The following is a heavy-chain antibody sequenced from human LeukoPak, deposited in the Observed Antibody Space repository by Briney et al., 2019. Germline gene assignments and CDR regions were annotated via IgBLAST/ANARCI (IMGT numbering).Heavy chain of an antibody. CDR3: PKGAPAWIAAAGPFDY. CDR1: GFTFDDYA. V-gene: IGHV3-9*01. CDR2: ISWNSGSI. J-gene: IGHJ4*02. D-gene: IGHD6-13*01. Sequence: GGSLRLSCAASGFTFDDYAMHWVRQAPGKGLEWVSGISWNSGSIGYADSVKGRFTISRDNAKNSLYLQMNSLRAEDTALYYCPKGAPAWIAAAGPFDYWGQGTLVTVSS.